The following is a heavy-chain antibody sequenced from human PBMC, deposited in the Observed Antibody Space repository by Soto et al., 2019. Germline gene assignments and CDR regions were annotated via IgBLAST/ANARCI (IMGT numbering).Heavy chain of an antibody. CDR1: GGSISSSNYY. CDR3: ARRWGDAFDF. D-gene: IGHD1-26*01. Sequence: SETLSLTCTVSGGSISSSNYYWGWIRQPPGKGLEWIGYIYYSGSTNYNPSLKSRVTISVDTSKNQFSLKLSSVTAADTAVYYCARRWGDAFDFWGQGTMVTVSS. CDR2: IYYSGST. V-gene: IGHV4-61*05. J-gene: IGHJ3*01.